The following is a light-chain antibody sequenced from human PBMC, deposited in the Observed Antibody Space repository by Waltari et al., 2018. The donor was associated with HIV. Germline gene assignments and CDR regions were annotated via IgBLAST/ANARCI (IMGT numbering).Light chain of an antibody. CDR1: QSISTW. V-gene: IGKV1-5*03. CDR3: QKYNGDSRT. CDR2: KAS. J-gene: IGKJ1*01. Sequence: DIQMTQSPSTLSASVGDRVTIPCRASQSISTWLAWYQQKPGKAPKRLIYKASSLESGVPSRFSGSGSGTEFTLTISSLQPDDFATYYCQKYNGDSRTFGQGTKVEIK.